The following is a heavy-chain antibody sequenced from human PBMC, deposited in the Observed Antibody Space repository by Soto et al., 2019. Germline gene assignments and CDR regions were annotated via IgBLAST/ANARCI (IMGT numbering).Heavy chain of an antibody. Sequence: GASVKVSCKASGYTFTSYDINWVRQATGQGLEWMGWMNPNSGNTGYAQKFQGRVTMTRNTSISTAYMELSSLRSEDTAVYYCARVARRYFDWAKPPSYGMDVWGQGTTVTVSS. D-gene: IGHD3-9*01. J-gene: IGHJ6*02. CDR2: MNPNSGNT. V-gene: IGHV1-8*01. CDR3: ARVARRYFDWAKPPSYGMDV. CDR1: GYTFTSYD.